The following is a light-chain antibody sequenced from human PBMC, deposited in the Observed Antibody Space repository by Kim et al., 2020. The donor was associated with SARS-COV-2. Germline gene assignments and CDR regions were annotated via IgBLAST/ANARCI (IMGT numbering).Light chain of an antibody. CDR1: QSVSSSY. V-gene: IGKV3-20*01. J-gene: IGKJ2*01. Sequence: DIVLTQSPGTLSLSPGERATLSCRASQSVSSSYLAWYQQKPGQAPRLLIYGASSRATGIPDRFSGSGSGTDFTLTISRLEPEDFAVYYCPQYGSSPMYTFGQGTKLEI. CDR2: GAS. CDR3: PQYGSSPMYT.